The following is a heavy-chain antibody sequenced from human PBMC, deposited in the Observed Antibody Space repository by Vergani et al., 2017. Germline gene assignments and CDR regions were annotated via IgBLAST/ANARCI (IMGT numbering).Heavy chain of an antibody. Sequence: QLQLQESGPGLVKPSETLSLTCTVSGGSISSSSYYWGWIRQPPGKGLEWIGSIYYSGSTNYNPSLKSRVTIYVDTTKNQFSLKLSSVTAADTAVYYCATVPAAISGADWFDPWGQGTLVTVSS. CDR2: IYYSGST. CDR1: GGSISSSSYY. J-gene: IGHJ5*02. V-gene: IGHV4-39*07. D-gene: IGHD2-2*02. CDR3: ATVPAAISGADWFDP.